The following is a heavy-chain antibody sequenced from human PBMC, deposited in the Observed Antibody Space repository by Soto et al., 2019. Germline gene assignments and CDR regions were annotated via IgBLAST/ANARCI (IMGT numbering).Heavy chain of an antibody. Sequence: LGESLKISCKGSGYSFTSYWIGWVRQMPGKGLEWMGIIYPGDSDTRYSPSFQGQVTISADKSISTAYLQWSSLKASDTAMYYCARALNTNYYDSGGYFDYWGQGTLVTVSS. CDR1: GYSFTSYW. CDR2: IYPGDSDT. J-gene: IGHJ4*02. V-gene: IGHV5-51*01. D-gene: IGHD3-22*01. CDR3: ARALNTNYYDSGGYFDY.